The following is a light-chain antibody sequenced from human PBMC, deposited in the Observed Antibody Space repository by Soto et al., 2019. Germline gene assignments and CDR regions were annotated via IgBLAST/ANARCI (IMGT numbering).Light chain of an antibody. CDR3: QVWDNSDHSVV. CDR2: YDS. CDR1: NIGSKS. Sequence: SYELTQPPSVSLAPGKTARITCGGNNIGSKSVHWYQQKPGQAPVLVIYYDSDRPSGIPERFSGSNSGNTATLTISRVEAGDEADYYCQVWDNSDHSVVFGGGTKLTV. J-gene: IGLJ2*01. V-gene: IGLV3-21*04.